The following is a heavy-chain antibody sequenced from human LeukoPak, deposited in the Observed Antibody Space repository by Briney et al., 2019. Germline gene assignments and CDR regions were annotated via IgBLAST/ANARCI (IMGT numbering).Heavy chain of an antibody. J-gene: IGHJ6*03. CDR2: IIPIFGTA. Sequence: SVKVSCKASGGTFSSYAISWVRQAPGQGLEWMGGIIPIFGTANYAQKFQGRVTIITDESTSTTYMELSSLRSEDTAVYYCARAPLGVVTATPYYYYYYMDVWGKGTTVTVSS. CDR3: ARAPLGVVTATPYYYYYYMDV. V-gene: IGHV1-69*05. D-gene: IGHD2-21*02. CDR1: GGTFSSYA.